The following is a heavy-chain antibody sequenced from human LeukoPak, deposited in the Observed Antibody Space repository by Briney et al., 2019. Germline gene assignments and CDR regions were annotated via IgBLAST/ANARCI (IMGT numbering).Heavy chain of an antibody. J-gene: IGHJ4*02. V-gene: IGHV3-23*01. CDR3: AKVVPRITMIVVVNYFDY. CDR2: ISPSGDIT. D-gene: IGHD3-22*01. Sequence: LPGGSLRLSCAASGFIFSSHGMNWVRQAPGKGLEWVSGISPSGDITYYADSVKGRFTISRDNSKNTLYLQMNSLRAEDTAVYYCAKVVPRITMIVVVNYFDYWGQGTLVTVSS. CDR1: GFIFSSHG.